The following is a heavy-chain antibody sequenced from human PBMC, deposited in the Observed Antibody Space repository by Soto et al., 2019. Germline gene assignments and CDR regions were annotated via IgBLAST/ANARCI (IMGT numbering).Heavy chain of an antibody. J-gene: IGHJ3*02. Sequence: GGSLRLSCAVSGSTFSSYGIHWVRQAPGKGLEWVAHVSYDGSNEHYKDSVRGRFSISRDNSKNTLYLQMSSLREEDTAVYYCARDNWNYVSAFDIWGQGTMVTVSS. V-gene: IGHV3-30*03. D-gene: IGHD1-7*01. CDR1: GSTFSSYG. CDR2: VSYDGSNE. CDR3: ARDNWNYVSAFDI.